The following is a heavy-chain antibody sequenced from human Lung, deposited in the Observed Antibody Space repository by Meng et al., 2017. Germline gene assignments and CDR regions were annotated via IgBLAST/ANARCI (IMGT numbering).Heavy chain of an antibody. Sequence: EVQLVESGGGLVQPGGSLILSCAASGFTFGSYWMHWVRQAPGKGLGWVSDIKFDGTIIRYADSVRGRFTVSRDNAKNTLYLQMNSLRAEDTAVYYCARGGLQPVDYWGQGTLVTVSS. J-gene: IGHJ4*02. D-gene: IGHD5-18*01. V-gene: IGHV3-74*01. CDR2: IKFDGTII. CDR3: ARGGLQPVDY. CDR1: GFTFGSYW.